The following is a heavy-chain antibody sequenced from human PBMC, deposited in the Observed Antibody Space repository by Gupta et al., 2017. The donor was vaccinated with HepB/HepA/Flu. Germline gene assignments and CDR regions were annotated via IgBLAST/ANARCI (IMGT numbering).Heavy chain of an antibody. J-gene: IGHJ3*02. D-gene: IGHD1-26*01. CDR3: ARHNSGSYYEEAMRGDAFDI. CDR2: ISSSGSTI. V-gene: IGHV3-11*01. Sequence: QVQLVESGGGLVKPGGSLRLSCAASGFAFSDYYMSWIRQAQGKGLEGVSYISSSGSTIYYAESVKGRFTISRDNAKNSLYLQMNSLRAEDTAVYYCARHNSGSYYEEAMRGDAFDIWGQGTMVTVSS. CDR1: GFAFSDYY.